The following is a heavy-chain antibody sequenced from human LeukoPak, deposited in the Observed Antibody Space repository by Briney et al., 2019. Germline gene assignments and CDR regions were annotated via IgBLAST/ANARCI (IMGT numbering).Heavy chain of an antibody. CDR2: IIPIFGTA. D-gene: IGHD3-22*01. CDR3: ARVFNDYDSSGYYSPFGY. V-gene: IGHV1-69*06. CDR1: GGTFSSYA. Sequence: ASVKVSCKASGGTFSSYAISWVRQAPGQGLEWMGGIIPIFGTANYAQKFQGRVTITADKSTSTAFMELSSLRSEDTAVYYCARVFNDYDSSGYYSPFGYWGQGTLVTVSS. J-gene: IGHJ4*02.